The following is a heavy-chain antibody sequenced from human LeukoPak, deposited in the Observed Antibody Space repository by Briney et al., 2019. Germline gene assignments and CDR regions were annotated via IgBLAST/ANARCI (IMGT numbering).Heavy chain of an antibody. V-gene: IGHV4-31*03. Sequence: PSETLSLTCTVSGGSISSGGYYWSWIRQHPGKGLEWIGYIYYSGSTYYNPSLKSRVTISVDTSKNQFSLKLSSVTAADTAVYYCARDGYDSSASNPWGQGTLVTVSS. D-gene: IGHD3-22*01. CDR2: IYYSGST. CDR1: GGSISSGGYY. J-gene: IGHJ5*02. CDR3: ARDGYDSSASNP.